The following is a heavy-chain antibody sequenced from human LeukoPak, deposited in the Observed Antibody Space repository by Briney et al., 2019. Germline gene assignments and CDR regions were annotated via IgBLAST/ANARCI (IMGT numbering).Heavy chain of an antibody. D-gene: IGHD3-16*02. CDR1: GYTFTGYY. CDR3: ARGGNYVWGSYRTYYFDY. V-gene: IGHV1-2*02. J-gene: IGHJ4*02. Sequence: ASVKVSCKASGYTFTGYYMHWVRQAPGQGLEWMGWINPNSGGTNYAQKFQGRVTMTRDTSISTAYMELSRLRSDDTAVYYCARGGNYVWGSYRTYYFDYWGQETLVTVSS. CDR2: INPNSGGT.